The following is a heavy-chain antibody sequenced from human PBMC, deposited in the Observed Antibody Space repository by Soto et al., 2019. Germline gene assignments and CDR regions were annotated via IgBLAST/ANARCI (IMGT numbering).Heavy chain of an antibody. CDR3: ARDDGYQGPYGMDV. J-gene: IGHJ6*02. V-gene: IGHV4-30-2*01. CDR1: GGSISSGGYS. Sequence: SETLSLTCAVSGGSISSGGYSWSWIRQPPGKGLEWIGYIYHSGSTYYNPSLKSRVTISVDRSKNQFSLKLSSVTAADTAVYYCARDDGYQGPYGMDVWGQGTTVTVSS. D-gene: IGHD6-25*01. CDR2: IYHSGST.